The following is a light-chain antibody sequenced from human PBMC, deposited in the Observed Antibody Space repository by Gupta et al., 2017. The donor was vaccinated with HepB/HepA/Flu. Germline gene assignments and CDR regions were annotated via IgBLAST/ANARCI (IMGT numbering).Light chain of an antibody. V-gene: IGKV3-15*01. J-gene: IGKJ1*01. CDR3: LQDNSCPRT. CDR2: HGT. CDR1: QNIGTD. Sequence: EIVLTQSPATLSVSPGESATLSCRASQNIGTDLAWYRQRPGQTPTILIYHGTNRATGAPARFSGSGSGTEFTLAISSLQSDDFAIYYCLQDNSCPRTFGQGTKVEIK.